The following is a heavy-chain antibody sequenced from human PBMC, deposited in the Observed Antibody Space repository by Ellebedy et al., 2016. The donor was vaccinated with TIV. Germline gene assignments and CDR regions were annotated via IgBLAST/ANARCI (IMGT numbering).Heavy chain of an antibody. J-gene: IGHJ5*02. CDR1: GGSVSSGSYY. Sequence: SETLSLTCTVSGGSVSSGSYYWSWIRQPPGKGLEWIGYIYYSGSTNYNPSLKSRVTISVDTSKNQFSLKLSSVTAADTAVYYCARGGFCSGGSCYSEWFDPWGQGTLVTVSS. CDR3: ARGGFCSGGSCYSEWFDP. V-gene: IGHV4-61*01. D-gene: IGHD2-15*01. CDR2: IYYSGST.